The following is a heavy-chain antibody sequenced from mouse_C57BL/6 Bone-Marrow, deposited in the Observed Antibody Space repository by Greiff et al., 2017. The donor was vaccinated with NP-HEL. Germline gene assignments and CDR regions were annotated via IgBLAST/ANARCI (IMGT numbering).Heavy chain of an antibody. CDR1: GFNIKDDY. CDR3: TTGGIYYYGSSYAMDY. D-gene: IGHD1-1*01. J-gene: IGHJ4*01. Sequence: VQLQQSGAELVRPGASVKLSCTASGFNIKDDYMHWVKQRPEQGLEWIGWIDPENGDTEYASKFQGKATITADTSSNTAYLQLSSLTSEDTAVYYCTTGGIYYYGSSYAMDYWGQGTSVTVSS. V-gene: IGHV14-4*01. CDR2: IDPENGDT.